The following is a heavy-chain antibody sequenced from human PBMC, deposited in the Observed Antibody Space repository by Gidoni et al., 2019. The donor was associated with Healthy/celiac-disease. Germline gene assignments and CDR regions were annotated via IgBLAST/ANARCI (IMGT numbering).Heavy chain of an antibody. CDR1: GFTFSNAW. CDR3: TTDLGYCSGGSCYPSSYYGMDV. Sequence: EVQLVESGGGLVKPGGSLRLSCAASGFTFSNAWMSWVRQAPGKGREWVGRIKSKTDGGTTDYAAPVKGRFTISRDDSKNALYLQMNSLKTEDTAVYYCTTDLGYCSGGSCYPSSYYGMDVWGQGTTVTVSS. J-gene: IGHJ6*02. CDR2: IKSKTDGGTT. D-gene: IGHD2-15*01. V-gene: IGHV3-15*01.